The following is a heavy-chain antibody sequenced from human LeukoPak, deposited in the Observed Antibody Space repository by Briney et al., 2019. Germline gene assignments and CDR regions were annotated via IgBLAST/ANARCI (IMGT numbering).Heavy chain of an antibody. Sequence: SQTLSLTCAVSGGSTSSGGYSWSWIRQPPGKGLEWIGYIYHSGSTYYNPSLKSRVTISVDRSKNQFSLKLSSVTAADTAVYYCARTAGYSYGLEFDYWGQGTLVTVSS. D-gene: IGHD5-18*01. CDR2: IYHSGST. CDR1: GGSTSSGGYS. J-gene: IGHJ4*02. CDR3: ARTAGYSYGLEFDY. V-gene: IGHV4-30-2*01.